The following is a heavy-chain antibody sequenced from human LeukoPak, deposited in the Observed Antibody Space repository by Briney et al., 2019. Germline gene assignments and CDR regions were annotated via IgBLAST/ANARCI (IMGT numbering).Heavy chain of an antibody. CDR3: AKDGARGAYLGTYYYYYYMDV. CDR1: GFTFSSSA. CDR2: IRYDGSDK. J-gene: IGHJ6*03. Sequence: GGSLRLSCAASGFTFSSSAMHWVRQAPGKGLEWVAFIRYDGSDKYYADSVKGRFTISRDNSKNTLYLQMNRLRAEDTAVYYCAKDGARGAYLGTYYYYYYMDVWGKGTTVTISS. V-gene: IGHV3-30*02. D-gene: IGHD3-10*01.